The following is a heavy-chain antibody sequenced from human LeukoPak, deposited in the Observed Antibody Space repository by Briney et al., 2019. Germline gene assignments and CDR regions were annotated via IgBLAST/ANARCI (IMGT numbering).Heavy chain of an antibody. CDR1: GGSISSGSYY. CDR3: ARQTTVTTPYYYYGMDV. Sequence: SETLSLTCTVSGGSISSGSYYWSWIRQPPGKGLEWIGYIYYSGSTNYNPSLKSRVTISVDTSKNQFSLKLSSVTAADTAVYYCARQTTVTTPYYYYGMDVWGQGTTVTVSS. V-gene: IGHV4-61*01. J-gene: IGHJ6*02. D-gene: IGHD4-11*01. CDR2: IYYSGST.